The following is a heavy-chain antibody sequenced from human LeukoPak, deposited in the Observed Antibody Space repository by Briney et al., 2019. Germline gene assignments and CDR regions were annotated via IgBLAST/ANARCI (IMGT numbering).Heavy chain of an antibody. CDR2: ISYDGSNK. Sequence: PGRSLRLSCAASGFTFSSYAMHWVRQAPGKGLEWVVVISYDGSNKYYADSVRGRFTISRDNSKNTLYLRMDSLKTEDTAMYYCAKGREMSTTPYDYWGQGTLVTVSS. D-gene: IGHD5-24*01. CDR3: AKGREMSTTPYDY. V-gene: IGHV3-30-3*01. CDR1: GFTFSSYA. J-gene: IGHJ4*02.